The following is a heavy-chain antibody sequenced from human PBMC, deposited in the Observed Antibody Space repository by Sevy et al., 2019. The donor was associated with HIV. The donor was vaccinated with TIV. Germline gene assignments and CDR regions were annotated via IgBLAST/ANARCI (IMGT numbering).Heavy chain of an antibody. Sequence: SETLSLTCTVSGGSISSYYWSWIRQPPGKGLEWVGYIYSSGSTNYNPSLKSRVTISVDTSKNQFSRKLGSVTAADTAVYYCARVGLARYFFDSWGQGNLVTVSS. CDR2: IYSSGST. CDR3: ARVGLARYFFDS. V-gene: IGHV4-59*13. CDR1: GGSISSYY. J-gene: IGHJ4*02.